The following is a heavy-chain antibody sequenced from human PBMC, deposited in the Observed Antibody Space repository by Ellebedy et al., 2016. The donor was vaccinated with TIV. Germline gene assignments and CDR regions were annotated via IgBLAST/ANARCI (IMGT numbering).Heavy chain of an antibody. CDR2: INPSGGST. D-gene: IGHD2-21*02. V-gene: IGHV1-46*04. Sequence: AASVKVSCKASGYTFTSYYMHWVRQAPGQGLEWMGIINPSGGSTSYAQNLQGRLTMNRDTSTSTVYMELSSLRSEETAVYYCASDYPHCGGDCGIGYWGQGTLVTVSS. CDR3: ASDYPHCGGDCGIGY. CDR1: GYTFTSYY. J-gene: IGHJ4*02.